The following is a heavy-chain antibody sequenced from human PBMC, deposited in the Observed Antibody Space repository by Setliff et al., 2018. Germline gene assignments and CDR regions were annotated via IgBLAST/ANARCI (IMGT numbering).Heavy chain of an antibody. CDR1: GGSISSSY. J-gene: IGHJ6*03. CDR3: ARAYYYGSGNSHKYYMDV. Sequence: SETLSLTCAVSGGSISSSYWSWIRQPPGKGLEWIGYFYHSGSMNYNPSLKGRVTMSVDTSNNQLSLKLTSVSAADTAVYYCARAYYYGSGNSHKYYMDVWGKGTAVTVSS. V-gene: IGHV4-4*09. CDR2: FYHSGSM. D-gene: IGHD3-10*01.